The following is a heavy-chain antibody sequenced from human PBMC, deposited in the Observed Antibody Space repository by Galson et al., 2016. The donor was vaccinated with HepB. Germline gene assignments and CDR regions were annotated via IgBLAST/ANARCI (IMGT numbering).Heavy chain of an antibody. D-gene: IGHD1-1*01. CDR1: GFTFSNYA. CDR2: ISDSDSDT. Sequence: SLRLSCAASGFTFSNYAMSWVRQAPGKGPEWVSAISDSDSDTYYADSVKGRFTVSSDNPKNTVYMQMSRLRAEVTAIYHCAKERPGVYWGQGTPVNVPS. CDR3: AKERPGVY. J-gene: IGHJ4*02. V-gene: IGHV3-23*01.